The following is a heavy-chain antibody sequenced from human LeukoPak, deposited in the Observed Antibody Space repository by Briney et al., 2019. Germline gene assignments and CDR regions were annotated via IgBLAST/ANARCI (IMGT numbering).Heavy chain of an antibody. CDR1: GYTFTNYG. V-gene: IGHV1-18*01. D-gene: IGHD3-22*01. Sequence: ASVKVSCKASGYTFTNYGISWVRQVPGQGLEWMGWISAYNGNTNYAQKLQGRVTMTTDTSTSTAYMELRSLRSDDTAVYYCARSGVGYYYDSSGYYPLDYWGQGTLVTVSS. CDR2: ISAYNGNT. J-gene: IGHJ4*02. CDR3: ARSGVGYYYDSSGYYPLDY.